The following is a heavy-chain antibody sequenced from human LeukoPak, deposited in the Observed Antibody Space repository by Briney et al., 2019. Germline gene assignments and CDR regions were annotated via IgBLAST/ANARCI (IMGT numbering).Heavy chain of an antibody. Sequence: SGGSLRLSCAASGFTFSNAWMSWVRQAPGKGLEWVGRIKSKTDGGTTDYAAPVKGRFTISRDDSKNTLYLQMNSLKTEDTAVYYCTTGSSRTATTYYYYYGMDVWGQGTTVTVSS. CDR1: GFTFSNAW. CDR2: IKSKTDGGTT. D-gene: IGHD4-17*01. J-gene: IGHJ6*02. V-gene: IGHV3-15*01. CDR3: TTGSSRTATTYYYYYGMDV.